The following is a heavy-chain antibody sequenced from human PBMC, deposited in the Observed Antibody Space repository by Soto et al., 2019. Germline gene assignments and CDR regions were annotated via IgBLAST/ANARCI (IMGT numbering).Heavy chain of an antibody. CDR2: IIPIFGKA. Sequence: SVKVSCKASGGTFSSYAISWVRQAPGQGLEWMGGIIPIFGKANYAQKFQGRVTITADESTSTAYMELSSLRSEDTAVYYCAREKTVVREFDYWGQGTLVTVSS. V-gene: IGHV1-69*13. D-gene: IGHD2-15*01. J-gene: IGHJ4*02. CDR1: GGTFSSYA. CDR3: AREKTVVREFDY.